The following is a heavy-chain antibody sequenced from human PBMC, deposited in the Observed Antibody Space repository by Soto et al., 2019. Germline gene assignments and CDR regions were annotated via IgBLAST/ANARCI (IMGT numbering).Heavy chain of an antibody. CDR1: GYSFTSYW. Sequence: ESLKISCKGSGYSFTSYWISWVRQMPGKGLEWMGRIDPSDSYTNYSPSFQGHVTISADKSISTAYLQWSSLKASDTAMYYCASRLNWNDDAFDIWGQGTMVTVSS. V-gene: IGHV5-10-1*01. CDR3: ASRLNWNDDAFDI. J-gene: IGHJ3*02. D-gene: IGHD1-1*01. CDR2: IDPSDSYT.